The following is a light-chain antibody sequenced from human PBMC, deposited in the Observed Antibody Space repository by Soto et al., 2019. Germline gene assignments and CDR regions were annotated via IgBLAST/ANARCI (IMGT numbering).Light chain of an antibody. CDR2: EDN. Sequence: NFMLTQPHSVSESPGKTVTISCTRSSGNIADDFVQWYQQRPGSSPTIVIYEDNQRPPVVPDRFSGSIDSSSNSASLTISGLKTEDEADYYCQSFDGDGPWVFGGGTKLTVL. J-gene: IGLJ3*02. V-gene: IGLV6-57*01. CDR3: QSFDGDGPWV. CDR1: SGNIADDF.